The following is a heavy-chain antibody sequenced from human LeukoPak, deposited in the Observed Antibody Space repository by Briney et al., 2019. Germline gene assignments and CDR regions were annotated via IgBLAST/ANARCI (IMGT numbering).Heavy chain of an antibody. CDR1: GSSISSDYY. D-gene: IGHD6-19*01. V-gene: IGHV4-38-2*02. Sequence: SETLSLTCTVSGSSISSDYYWGWIRQSPGKGLEWIGHKYYSGSTYYNPSLKGRVSISVDTTIYQFSLSFSSVTAADTAVYYCARVSTGWYHYFDSWGQGTLVTVSS. CDR3: ARVSTGWYHYFDS. CDR2: KYYSGST. J-gene: IGHJ4*02.